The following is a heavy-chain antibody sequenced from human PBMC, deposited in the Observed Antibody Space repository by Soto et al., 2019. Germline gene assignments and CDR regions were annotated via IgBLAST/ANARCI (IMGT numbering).Heavy chain of an antibody. CDR1: GGTFSSYA. CDR3: ARGSRALRFVEWVPQRWFDP. D-gene: IGHD3-3*01. J-gene: IGHJ5*02. CDR2: IIPIFGTA. Sequence: SVKVSCKASGGTFSSYAIRWARQAPGQGLEWMGGIIPIFGTANYAQKFQGRVTITADESTSTAYMELSRLRSEDTAVYYCARGSRALRFVEWVPQRWFDPWGQGTLVTVS. V-gene: IGHV1-69*13.